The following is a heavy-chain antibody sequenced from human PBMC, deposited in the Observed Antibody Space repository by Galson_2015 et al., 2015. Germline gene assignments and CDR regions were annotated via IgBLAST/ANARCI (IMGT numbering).Heavy chain of an antibody. V-gene: IGHV3-30-3*01. CDR1: GFTFSSYA. Sequence: SLRLSCAASGFTFSSYAMHWVRQAPGQGLEWVAVISYDGSNKYYADSVKGRFTISRDNSKNTLYLQMNSLRAEDTAVYYCARDRDYCSSTSCWTDYFDYWGQGTLVTVSS. CDR2: ISYDGSNK. CDR3: ARDRDYCSSTSCWTDYFDY. J-gene: IGHJ4*02. D-gene: IGHD2-2*01.